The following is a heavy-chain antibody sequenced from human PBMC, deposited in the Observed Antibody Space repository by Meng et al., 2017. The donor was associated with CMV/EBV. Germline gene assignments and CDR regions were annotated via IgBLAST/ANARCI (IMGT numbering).Heavy chain of an antibody. J-gene: IGHJ6*02. D-gene: IGHD2-2*01. Sequence: GGSLRLSCAASGFTFSSYWMSWIRQAPGKGLEWISYISNSGSPIYNADSVKGRFTVSRDNAKNSLYLQMNSLRVEDTAVYYCARDRSTGWQYYSDFYGMDVWGQGTTVTVSS. CDR3: ARDRSTGWQYYSDFYGMDV. V-gene: IGHV3-11*01. CDR2: ISNSGSPI. CDR1: GFTFSSYW.